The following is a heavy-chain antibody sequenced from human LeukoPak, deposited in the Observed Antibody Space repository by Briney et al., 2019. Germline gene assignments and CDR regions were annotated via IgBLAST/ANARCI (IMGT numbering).Heavy chain of an antibody. D-gene: IGHD3-10*01. V-gene: IGHV4-59*01. CDR2: IYYSGST. CDR3: ARDGDYYGSGSPLLHYGMDV. CDR1: GGSISSYY. Sequence: KPSETLSLTCTVSGGSISSYYWSWIRQPPGKGLEWIGYIYYSGSTNYNPSLKSRVTISVDTSKNQFSLKLSSVTAADTAVYYCARDGDYYGSGSPLLHYGMDVWGQGTTVTVSS. J-gene: IGHJ6*02.